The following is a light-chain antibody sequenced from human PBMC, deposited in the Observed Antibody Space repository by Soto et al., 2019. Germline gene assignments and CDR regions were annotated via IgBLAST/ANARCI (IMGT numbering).Light chain of an antibody. CDR1: QSVGTY. CDR2: DAS. CDR3: QLRSSWPPYT. J-gene: IGKJ2*01. Sequence: EFVLTQSPATLSLSPGEGASLSCWASQSVGTYMAWYQHKPGQPPRLLIYDASKRATGIPARFSGSGSGTNFTSTISSLEPADFALYFCQLRSSWPPYTFAQGTKVDIK. V-gene: IGKV3-11*01.